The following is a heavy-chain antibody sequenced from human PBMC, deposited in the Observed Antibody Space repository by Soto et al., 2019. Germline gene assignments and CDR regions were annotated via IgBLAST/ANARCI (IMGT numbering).Heavy chain of an antibody. Sequence: QVQLVESGGGVVQPGRSLRLSCAASGFTFSSYGMHWVRQAPGKGLEWVAVIWYDGSNKYYADSVKGRFTISRDSSKNTLYLQMNSLRAEDTAVYYCARDTYYDYVWGSPFDYWGQGTLVTVSS. D-gene: IGHD3-16*01. CDR3: ARDTYYDYVWGSPFDY. CDR1: GFTFSSYG. V-gene: IGHV3-33*01. J-gene: IGHJ4*02. CDR2: IWYDGSNK.